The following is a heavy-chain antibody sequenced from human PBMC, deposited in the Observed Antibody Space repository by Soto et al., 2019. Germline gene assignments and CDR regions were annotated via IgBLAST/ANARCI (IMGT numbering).Heavy chain of an antibody. CDR1: GFTFSSYA. CDR3: ARSVDTAMVSYYYYGMDV. Sequence: GGSLRLSCAASGFTFSSYAMHWVRQAPGKGLEWVAVISYDGSNKYYADSVKGRFTISRDNSKNTLYLQMNSLRAEDTAVYYCARSVDTAMVSYYYYGMDVWGQGTTVTVSS. D-gene: IGHD5-18*01. V-gene: IGHV3-30-3*01. J-gene: IGHJ6*02. CDR2: ISYDGSNK.